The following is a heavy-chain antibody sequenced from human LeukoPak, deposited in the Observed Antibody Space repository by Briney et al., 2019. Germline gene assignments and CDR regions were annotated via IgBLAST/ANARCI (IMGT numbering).Heavy chain of an antibody. D-gene: IGHD6-13*01. J-gene: IGHJ4*02. V-gene: IGHV1-69*13. CDR2: IIPIFGTA. Sequence: ASVKVSCKASGGTFSSYAISWVRQAPGQGLEWMGGIIPIFGTANYAQKFQGRVTITADESTSTAYMELSSLRSEDTAVYYCERDSNIAAASLQTLVDWGQGTLVTVSS. CDR1: GGTFSSYA. CDR3: ERDSNIAAASLQTLVD.